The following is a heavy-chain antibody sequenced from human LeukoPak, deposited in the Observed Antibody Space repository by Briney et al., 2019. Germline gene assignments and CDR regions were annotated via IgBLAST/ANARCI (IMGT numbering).Heavy chain of an antibody. V-gene: IGHV3-74*01. J-gene: IGHJ4*02. D-gene: IGHD3-3*01. CDR3: ARGRTAEYDFWSGLSEYFDY. CDR1: GFTFTSVW. Sequence: GGSLRLSCAASGFTFTSVWMHWFRQAPGRGLVWISRISTDGAITGYADSVKGRFTISRDNAKNSLYLQMNSLRAEDTAVYYCARGRTAEYDFWSGLSEYFDYWGQGTLVTVSS. CDR2: ISTDGAIT.